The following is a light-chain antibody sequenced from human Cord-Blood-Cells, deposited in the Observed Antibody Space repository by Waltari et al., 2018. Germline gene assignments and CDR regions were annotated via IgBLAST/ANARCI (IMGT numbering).Light chain of an antibody. J-gene: IGLJ1*01. CDR2: YVS. Sequence: QSALTQPASVSGSPGQSITISCTGTSSDVGGYNYVSSYQKHPGKAPKLMSYYVSNRPSGVSNRCSGSKSGNTACLTISGLQAEDEADYYCSSYTSSSTLFGTGTKVTVL. V-gene: IGLV2-14*01. CDR3: SSYTSSSTL. CDR1: SSDVGGYNY.